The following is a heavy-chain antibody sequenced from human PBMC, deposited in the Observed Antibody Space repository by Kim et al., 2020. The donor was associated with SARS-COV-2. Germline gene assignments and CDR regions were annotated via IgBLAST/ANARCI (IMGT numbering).Heavy chain of an antibody. CDR2: IHYSGST. Sequence: SETLSLTCTVSGGSISSSSHNWGCIRQPPGKGLEWIGSIHYSGSTYSNPSLKSRLTMSRDTSENQFSLQLNSVTAADTAVYFCAREVRFGGSDYWGQGTLVTVSS. D-gene: IGHD2-15*01. J-gene: IGHJ4*02. CDR3: AREVRFGGSDY. CDR1: GGSISSSSHN. V-gene: IGHV4-39*01.